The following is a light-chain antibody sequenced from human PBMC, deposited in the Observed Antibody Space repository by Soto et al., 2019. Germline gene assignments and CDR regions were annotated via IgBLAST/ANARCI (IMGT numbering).Light chain of an antibody. CDR2: EVS. CDR3: NSYTDISTFYV. CDR1: SSDVGGYKY. Sequence: QSVLTQPASVSGSPGQSITISGTGTSSDVGGYKYVSWYQQHPGKAPKLMIYEVSNRPSGVANRFSGSKSGNTASLTISGLQAEDEADYYCNSYTDISTFYVFGTGTKVTVL. J-gene: IGLJ1*01. V-gene: IGLV2-14*01.